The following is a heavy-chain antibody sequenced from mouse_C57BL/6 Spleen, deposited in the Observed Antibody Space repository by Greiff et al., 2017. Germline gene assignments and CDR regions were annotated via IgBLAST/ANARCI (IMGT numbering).Heavy chain of an antibody. CDR1: GYTFTDHT. V-gene: IGHV1-78*01. CDR3: ARSGYDGYPAY. CDR2: IYPRDGST. J-gene: IGHJ3*01. Sequence: DQRQQAEAEGGKSGVTVKISCMVSGYTFTDHTIHWMKQRPEQGLEWIGYIYPRDGSTKYNEKFKGKATLTADKSSSTAYMQLNSLTSEDSAVYFCARSGYDGYPAYWGQGTLVTVSA. D-gene: IGHD2-3*01.